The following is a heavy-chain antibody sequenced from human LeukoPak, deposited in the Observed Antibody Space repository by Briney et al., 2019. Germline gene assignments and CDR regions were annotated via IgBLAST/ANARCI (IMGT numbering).Heavy chain of an antibody. Sequence: PGGSLRLSCAASGFTFSSYSMNWVRQAPGKGLEWDSSISSSSSYIYYADSVKGRFTISRDNAKNSLYLQMNSLRAEDTAVYYCARDLYSNLARITGINTGSDVWGKGTTVTVSS. CDR3: ARDLYSNLARITGINTGSDV. CDR1: GFTFSSYS. V-gene: IGHV3-21*01. J-gene: IGHJ6*04. CDR2: ISSSSSYI. D-gene: IGHD1-20*01.